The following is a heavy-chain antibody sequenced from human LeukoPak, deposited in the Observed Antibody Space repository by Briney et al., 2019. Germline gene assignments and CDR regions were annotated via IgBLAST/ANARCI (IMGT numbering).Heavy chain of an antibody. CDR3: ARDGPRYSGSYHLASGAFDI. CDR1: GGSISSGGYY. V-gene: IGHV4-31*03. J-gene: IGHJ3*02. D-gene: IGHD1-26*01. Sequence: TLSFTCTVAGGSISSGGYYWSWIRQHPGKGLEWIWYIYYSGSTYYNPSLKSRVTISVDTSKNQFSLKLSSVTAADTAVYYCARDGPRYSGSYHLASGAFDIWGQGTMVTVSS. CDR2: IYYSGST.